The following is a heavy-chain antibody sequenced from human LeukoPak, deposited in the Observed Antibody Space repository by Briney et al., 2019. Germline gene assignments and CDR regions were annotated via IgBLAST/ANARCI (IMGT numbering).Heavy chain of an antibody. CDR3: ATTSRYGDYVVGVEYYYYYGMDV. V-gene: IGHV4-59*01. D-gene: IGHD4-17*01. J-gene: IGHJ6*02. CDR2: IYYSGST. Sequence: SETLSLTCTVSGGSISSYYWSWIRQPPGKGLEWIGYIYYSGSTNYNPSLKSRVTISVDTSKNQFSLKLSSVTAADTAVYYCATTSRYGDYVVGVEYYYYYGMDVWGQGTTVTVSS. CDR1: GGSISSYY.